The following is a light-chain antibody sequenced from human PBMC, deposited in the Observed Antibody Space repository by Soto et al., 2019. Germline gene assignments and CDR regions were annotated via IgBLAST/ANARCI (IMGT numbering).Light chain of an antibody. CDR2: DVS. CDR3: SSYTSSSTWV. J-gene: IGLJ1*01. Sequence: QSVLTQPASVSGSPGQSITISCTGTSSDVGGYNYVSWYQQHPGKAPKLMIYDVSNRPSGVSNRFSGSKSGNTASLTISGLQAEDEADYYCSSYTSSSTWVSGTGTKVTV. V-gene: IGLV2-14*01. CDR1: SSDVGGYNY.